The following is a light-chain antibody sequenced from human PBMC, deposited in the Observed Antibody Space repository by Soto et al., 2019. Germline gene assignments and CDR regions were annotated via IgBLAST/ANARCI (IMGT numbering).Light chain of an antibody. V-gene: IGKV1-5*01. CDR1: QSISWW. Sequence: GDRVTITCRASQSISWWLAWYQQKPGKAPKLLISDASRLDSGVPSRFSGSGSGTEFTLTISNLQPDDFATYYCQQYESHSRTFGQGTKVEI. CDR2: DAS. J-gene: IGKJ1*01. CDR3: QQYESHSRT.